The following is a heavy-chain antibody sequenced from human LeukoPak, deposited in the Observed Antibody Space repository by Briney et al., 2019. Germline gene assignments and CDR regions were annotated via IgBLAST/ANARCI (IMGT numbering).Heavy chain of an antibody. D-gene: IGHD5-18*01. J-gene: IGHJ4*02. Sequence: GVSLRLSCTASGFTFGDYAMSWFRQAPGKGLEWVGFIRSKAYGGTTEYAASVKGRFTISRDDSKSIAYLQMNSLKTEDTAVYYCTSIPGYSYGPFDYWGQGTLVTVSS. CDR2: IRSKAYGGTT. CDR3: TSIPGYSYGPFDY. V-gene: IGHV3-49*03. CDR1: GFTFGDYA.